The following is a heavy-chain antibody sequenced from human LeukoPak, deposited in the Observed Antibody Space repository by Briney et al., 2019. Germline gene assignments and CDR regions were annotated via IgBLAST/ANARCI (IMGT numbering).Heavy chain of an antibody. CDR1: GFTFSSYG. Sequence: PGRTLRLSCAASGFTFSSYGMHWVRQAPGKGLEWVAVIWYDGSNKYYADSVKGRFTISRDNSKNTLYLQMNSLRAEDTAVYYCASTTVTTSVYYYYYYGMDVWGQGTTVTVSS. J-gene: IGHJ6*02. V-gene: IGHV3-33*01. CDR3: ASTTVTTSVYYYYYYGMDV. CDR2: IWYDGSNK. D-gene: IGHD4-17*01.